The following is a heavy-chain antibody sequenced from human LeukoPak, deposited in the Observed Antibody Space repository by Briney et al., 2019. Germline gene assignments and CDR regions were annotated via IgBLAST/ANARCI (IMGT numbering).Heavy chain of an antibody. D-gene: IGHD6-13*01. CDR2: ISYDGSNK. V-gene: IGHV3-30-3*01. J-gene: IGHJ5*02. CDR3: ARDWGQQQLVLWWFDP. CDR1: GFTFRSYA. Sequence: GGSVRLSCAASGFTFRSYAMHCVRHARAKGLVWGAVISYDGSNKYYADSVKGRFTISRDNSKNTVYLQMNSLGAEDTAVYYCARDWGQQQLVLWWFDPWGEGTLVTVSS.